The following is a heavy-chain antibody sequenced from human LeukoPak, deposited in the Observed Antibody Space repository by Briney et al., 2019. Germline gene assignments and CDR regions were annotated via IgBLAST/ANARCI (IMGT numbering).Heavy chain of an antibody. D-gene: IGHD2-2*01. J-gene: IGHJ5*02. V-gene: IGHV1-18*01. Sequence: ASVKVFCKASGYTFTSYGISWVRQAPGQGLEWMGWLSAYNGNTNYAQKLQGRVTMTTDTSTRTAYMELRSLRSDDTAVYYCARDPYCSSTSCYGWFDPWGQGTLVTVSS. CDR3: ARDPYCSSTSCYGWFDP. CDR1: GYTFTSYG. CDR2: LSAYNGNT.